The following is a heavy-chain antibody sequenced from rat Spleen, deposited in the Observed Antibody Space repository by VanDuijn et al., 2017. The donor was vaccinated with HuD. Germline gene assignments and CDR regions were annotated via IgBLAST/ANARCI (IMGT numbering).Heavy chain of an antibody. D-gene: IGHD5-1*01. V-gene: IGHV2-13*01. CDR2: IWGDGDT. Sequence: QVRLKESGPGLVQPSQTLSLTCNVSGFSLISYAVNWVRQPPGKGLEWMGGIWGDGDTAYNSVFKSRLSISRDTSKSQVYLKMNSLQAEDTATYYCARLGDSWGQGVMVTVSS. J-gene: IGHJ2*01. CDR3: ARLGDS. CDR1: GFSLISYA.